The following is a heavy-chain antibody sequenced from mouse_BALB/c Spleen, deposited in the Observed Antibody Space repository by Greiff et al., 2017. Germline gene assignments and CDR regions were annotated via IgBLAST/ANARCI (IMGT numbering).Heavy chain of an antibody. CDR1: GFNIKDTY. CDR3: GGGYYYGSSFYAMDY. CDR2: IDPANGNT. D-gene: IGHD1-1*01. Sequence: EVKLVESGAELVKPGASVKLSCTASGFNIKDTYMHWVKQRPEQGLEWIGRIDPANGNTKYDPKFQGKATITADTSSNTAYLQLSSLTSEDTAVYYCGGGYYYGSSFYAMDYWGQGTSVTVSS. V-gene: IGHV14-3*02. J-gene: IGHJ4*01.